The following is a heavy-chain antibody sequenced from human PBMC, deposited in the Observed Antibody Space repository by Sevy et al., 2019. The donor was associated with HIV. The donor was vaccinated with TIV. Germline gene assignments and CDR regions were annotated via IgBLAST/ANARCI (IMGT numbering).Heavy chain of an antibody. Sequence: GGSLRLSCAASGFTFTSYAMSWVRQAPGKGLEWVSAISASGGDTYYADSVKGRFTISRDKSKNTLSLQMSCLRAEDTAMYYCAREGPYGDSSFDYWGQGTLVTVSS. CDR3: AREGPYGDSSFDY. V-gene: IGHV3-23*01. CDR2: ISASGGDT. J-gene: IGHJ4*02. CDR1: GFTFTSYA. D-gene: IGHD4-17*01.